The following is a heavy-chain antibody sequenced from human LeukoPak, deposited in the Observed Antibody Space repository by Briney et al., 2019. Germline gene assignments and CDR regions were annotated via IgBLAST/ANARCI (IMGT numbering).Heavy chain of an antibody. CDR2: INHSGST. CDR1: GGSFSGYY. Sequence: PSETLSLTCAVYGGSFSGYYWSWIRQPPGKGLEWIGEINHSGSTNYNPSLKSRVTISIDTSKNQFSLKLSSVTAADTAVYYCARGYSYGYWPALGYWGQGTLVTVSS. CDR3: ARGYSYGYWPALGY. J-gene: IGHJ4*02. D-gene: IGHD5-18*01. V-gene: IGHV4-34*01.